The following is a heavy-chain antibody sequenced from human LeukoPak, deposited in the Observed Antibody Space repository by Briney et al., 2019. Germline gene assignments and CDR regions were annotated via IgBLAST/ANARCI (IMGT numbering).Heavy chain of an antibody. CDR1: GFTFSSYN. J-gene: IGHJ4*02. Sequence: GGSLRLSCAASGFTFSSYNMNWVRQAPGKGLEWVSSYADSVEGRFTISRDNAKNSLYLQMNSLRAEDTAVYYCARLGTETGADPYFDYWGQGTLVTVSS. D-gene: IGHD1-1*01. V-gene: IGHV3-21*01. CDR3: ARLGTETGADPYFDY.